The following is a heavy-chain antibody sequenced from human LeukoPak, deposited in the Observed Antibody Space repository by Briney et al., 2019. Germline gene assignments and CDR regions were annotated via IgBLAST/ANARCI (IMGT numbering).Heavy chain of an antibody. CDR2: IIPIFGTA. Sequence: SVKVPCKASGGTFSSYAISWVRQAPGQGLEWMGGIIPIFGTANYAQKFQGRVTITADKSTSTAYMELSSLRSEDTAVYYCARSRNYYDSSGYYVDDLFDYWGQGTLVTVSS. CDR1: GGTFSSYA. J-gene: IGHJ4*02. D-gene: IGHD3-22*01. V-gene: IGHV1-69*06. CDR3: ARSRNYYDSSGYYVDDLFDY.